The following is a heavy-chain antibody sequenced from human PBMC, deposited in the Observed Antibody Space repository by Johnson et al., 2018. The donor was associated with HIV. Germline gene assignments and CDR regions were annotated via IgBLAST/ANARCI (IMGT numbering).Heavy chain of an antibody. CDR3: AKESKWESRTPHAFDI. V-gene: IGHV3-30*02. Sequence: QMLLVESGGGVVQPGGSLRLSCAASGFTFSSYGMDWVRQAPGKGLEWVAFIRYDGSSKYYADSVKGRFTVSRDNSKNTLYVQMKSLRPEDTAVYYCAKESKWESRTPHAFDIWGQGTMVTVSS. CDR2: IRYDGSSK. D-gene: IGHD1-26*01. CDR1: GFTFSSYG. J-gene: IGHJ3*02.